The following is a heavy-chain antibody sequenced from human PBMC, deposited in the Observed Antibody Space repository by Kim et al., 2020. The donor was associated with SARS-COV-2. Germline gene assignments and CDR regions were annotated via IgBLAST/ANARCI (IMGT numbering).Heavy chain of an antibody. CDR1: GFTFSSYA. V-gene: IGHV3-30*04. J-gene: IGHJ6*02. CDR2: ISYDGSNK. D-gene: IGHD4-4*01. CDR3: ARDAEGNPGYYYYGMDV. Sequence: GGSLRLSCAASGFTFSSYAMHWVRQAPGKGLEWVAVISYDGSNKYYADSVKGRFTISRDNSKNTLYLQMNSLRAEDTAVYYCARDAEGNPGYYYYGMDVWGQGTTVTVSS.